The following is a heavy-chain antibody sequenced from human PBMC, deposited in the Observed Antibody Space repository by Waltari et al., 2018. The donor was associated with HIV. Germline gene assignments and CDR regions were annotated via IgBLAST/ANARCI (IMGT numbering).Heavy chain of an antibody. V-gene: IGHV1-2*04. Sequence: QVQLVQSGSEVENSGASVRVACHTSGYTFADYYIYWMTQAPGEGLEWLGWINPTDGDTGYAKKFQGWLSVIRDTSTGTIYMSLSRLRSDDTATYYCARAESTTWANFDFWGQGTLVSVSS. CDR1: GYTFADYY. J-gene: IGHJ4*02. CDR2: INPTDGDT. CDR3: ARAESTTWANFDF. D-gene: IGHD1-26*01.